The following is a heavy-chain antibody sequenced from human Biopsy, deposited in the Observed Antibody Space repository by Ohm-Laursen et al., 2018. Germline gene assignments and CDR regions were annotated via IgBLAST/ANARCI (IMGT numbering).Heavy chain of an antibody. J-gene: IGHJ5*02. CDR2: IYNTETT. CDR3: ARHPTGFWFDP. CDR1: GGSISSSTTYY. Sequence: SVTLSLTCTVSGGSISSSTTYYWAWLRQPPGKGLEWIGSIYNTETTFYNPSLKSRVTISVDTSTKQFSGKVSFVTAADASLYFCARHPTGFWFDPWGHGTLVTVSS. V-gene: IGHV4-39*01.